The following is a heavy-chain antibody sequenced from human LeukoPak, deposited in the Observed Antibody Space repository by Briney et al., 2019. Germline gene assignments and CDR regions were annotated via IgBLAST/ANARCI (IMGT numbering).Heavy chain of an antibody. D-gene: IGHD2-21*01. CDR3: ASHIVVVKKYYYYYYMDV. Sequence: SGTLSLTCTVSGGSISSSSYYWGWIRQPPGKGLEWIGSIYYSGSTYYNPSLKSRVTISVDTSKNQFSLKLSSVTAADTAVYYCASHIVVVKKYYYYYYMDVWGKGTTVTVSS. CDR2: IYYSGST. J-gene: IGHJ6*03. V-gene: IGHV4-39*07. CDR1: GGSISSSSYY.